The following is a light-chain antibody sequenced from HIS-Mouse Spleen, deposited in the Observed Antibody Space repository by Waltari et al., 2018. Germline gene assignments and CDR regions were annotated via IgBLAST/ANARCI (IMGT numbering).Light chain of an antibody. V-gene: IGLV3-1*01. CDR3: QAWDSSYSV. J-gene: IGLJ2*01. Sequence: SYELTQPPSVSVSPGQTASITCSGDKLGDKYACWYQQKPGQSPVLVIYQDSKRPSGSPERVAGSNSGNTATLTISGTKAMDEADYYCQAWDSSYSVFGGGTKLTVL. CDR1: KLGDKY. CDR2: QDS.